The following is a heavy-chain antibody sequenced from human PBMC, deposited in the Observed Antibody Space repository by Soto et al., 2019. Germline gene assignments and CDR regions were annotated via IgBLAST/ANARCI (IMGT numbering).Heavy chain of an antibody. V-gene: IGHV3-30*18. J-gene: IGHJ4*02. CDR1: GFTFSSYG. CDR2: ISYDGSNK. CDR3: AKDIYSSSWPYYFDY. D-gene: IGHD6-13*01. Sequence: GSLRLSCAASGFTFSSYGMHWVRQAPGKGLEWVAVISYDGSNKYYADSVKGRFTISRDNSKNTLYLQMNSLRAEDTAVYYCAKDIYSSSWPYYFDYWGQGTLVTVSS.